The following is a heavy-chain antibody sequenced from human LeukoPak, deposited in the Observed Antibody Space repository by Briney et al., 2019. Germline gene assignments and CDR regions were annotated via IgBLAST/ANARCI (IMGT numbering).Heavy chain of an antibody. Sequence: ASVKVSCKASGYTFTSYDINWVRQATGQGLEWMGWMNPNSGNTGYAEKFQGRVTMTRNTSISTAYMELSNLRSEDTAVYYCARETSSRYFDFWGQGTLLTVSS. J-gene: IGHJ4*02. V-gene: IGHV1-8*01. CDR3: ARETSSRYFDF. D-gene: IGHD6-6*01. CDR2: MNPNSGNT. CDR1: GYTFTSYD.